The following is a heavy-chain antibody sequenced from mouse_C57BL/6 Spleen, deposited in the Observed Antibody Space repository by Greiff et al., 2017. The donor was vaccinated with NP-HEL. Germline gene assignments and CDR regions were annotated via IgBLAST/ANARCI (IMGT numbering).Heavy chain of an antibody. J-gene: IGHJ2*01. Sequence: QVQLQQPGAELVRPGSSVKLSCKASGYTFTSYWMHWVKQRPIQGLEWIGNIDPSDSETHYNQKFKDKATLTVDKSSSTAYMQLSSLTSEDSAVYYCAREGGYDADFDYWGQGTTPTVSS. CDR1: GYTFTSYW. D-gene: IGHD3-1*01. CDR3: AREGGYDADFDY. V-gene: IGHV1-52*01. CDR2: IDPSDSET.